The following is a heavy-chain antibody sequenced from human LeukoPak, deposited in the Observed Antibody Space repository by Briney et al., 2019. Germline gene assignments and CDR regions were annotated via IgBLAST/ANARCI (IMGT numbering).Heavy chain of an antibody. Sequence: SETLSLTCAVYGGSFSGYYWSWIRKPPGKGLEWIGEINHSGSTKYNPSLKSRVTISEDTSKHQFSLKLSSVTAADTAVYYCARGQYSSSPVFDFWGQGTLVTVSS. D-gene: IGHD6-6*01. CDR1: GGSFSGYY. V-gene: IGHV4-34*01. CDR2: INHSGST. CDR3: ARGQYSSSPVFDF. J-gene: IGHJ4*02.